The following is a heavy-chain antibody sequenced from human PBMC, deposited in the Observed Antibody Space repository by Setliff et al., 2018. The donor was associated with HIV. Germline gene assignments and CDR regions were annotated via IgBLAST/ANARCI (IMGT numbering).Heavy chain of an antibody. CDR2: IYHSGKT. V-gene: IGHV4-39*01. D-gene: IGHD3-22*01. CDR3: ASRVYYYDSNNFLREEGFDP. Sequence: PSETLSLTCSVSGGSISDNKYYWSWIRQPPGKGLEWTGSIYHSGKTYYNPSLKRRLTISVDTSKNQFSLNLTSVTAADTAVYYCASRVYYYDSNNFLREEGFDPWGQGTPVTVSS. J-gene: IGHJ5*02. CDR1: GGSISDNKYY.